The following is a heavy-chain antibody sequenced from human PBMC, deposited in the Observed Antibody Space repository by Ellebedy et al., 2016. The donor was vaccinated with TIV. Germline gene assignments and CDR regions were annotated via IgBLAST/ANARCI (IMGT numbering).Heavy chain of an antibody. D-gene: IGHD6-13*01. J-gene: IGHJ4*02. CDR1: GHTLMELS. CDR3: ARLTISGAGDD. CDR2: FDPEHGRA. Sequence: AASVKVSCKVSGHTLMELSMHWVRQAPGKGLEWVGGFDPEHGRANYAQNFQGRVTITADESTGTVYMDLSSLTSNDTAVYYCARLTISGAGDDWGQGSLVTVSS. V-gene: IGHV1-24*01.